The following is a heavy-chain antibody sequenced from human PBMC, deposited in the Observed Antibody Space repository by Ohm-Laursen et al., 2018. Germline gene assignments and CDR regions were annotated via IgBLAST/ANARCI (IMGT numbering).Heavy chain of an antibody. CDR1: GGTFSSYA. Sequence: ESSVKVSCKASGGTFSSYAISWVRQAPGQGLEWMGGIIPIFGTANYAQKFQGRVTITADESTSTAYMELSSLRSEDTAVYYCARDHLEYWYSSGCSLYWGQGTLVTVSS. J-gene: IGHJ4*02. D-gene: IGHD6-19*01. CDR3: ARDHLEYWYSSGCSLY. CDR2: IIPIFGTA. V-gene: IGHV1-69*01.